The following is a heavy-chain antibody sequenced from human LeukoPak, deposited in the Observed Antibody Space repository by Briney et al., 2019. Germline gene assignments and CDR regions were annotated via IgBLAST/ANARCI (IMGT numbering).Heavy chain of an antibody. V-gene: IGHV4-34*01. CDR2: INYSGST. CDR1: GGSFSGYY. J-gene: IGHJ4*02. CDR3: ARDQGEYYFDY. Sequence: SETLSLTCAVYGGSFSGYYWSWIRQPPGKGLEWIGEINYSGSTNYNPSLKSRVTISVDTSKNQFSLKLSSVTAADTAVYYCARDQGEYYFDYWGQGTLVTVSS. D-gene: IGHD3-10*01.